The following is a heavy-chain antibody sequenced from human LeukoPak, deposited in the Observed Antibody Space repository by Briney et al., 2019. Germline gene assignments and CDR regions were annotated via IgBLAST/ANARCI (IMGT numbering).Heavy chain of an antibody. D-gene: IGHD2-2*01. V-gene: IGHV6-1*01. CDR2: TYYRSTWYN. CDR1: GDSVSSNSVT. Sequence: PSQTLSLTCAISGDSVSSNSVTWNWIRQSPSRGLEWLGRTYYRSTWYNDYAVSVRGRITVSPDTSKNQFSLHLNSVTPEDTAVYYCARRLTQYDCFDPWGQGNLVTVSS. J-gene: IGHJ5*02. CDR3: ARRLTQYDCFDP.